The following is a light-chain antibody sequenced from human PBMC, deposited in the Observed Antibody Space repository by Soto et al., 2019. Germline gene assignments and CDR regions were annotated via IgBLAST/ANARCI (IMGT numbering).Light chain of an antibody. CDR3: QQYGSSPYT. J-gene: IGKJ2*01. Sequence: EIVLTQSPGTLSLSPGERATLSCRASQSVSSSYLAWYQQKPGQAPRLLICGASSRPTGFPDRFSGSGSGTDFTLTISRLETEDFAVYYCQQYGSSPYTFGQGTKLEIK. V-gene: IGKV3-20*01. CDR1: QSVSSSY. CDR2: GAS.